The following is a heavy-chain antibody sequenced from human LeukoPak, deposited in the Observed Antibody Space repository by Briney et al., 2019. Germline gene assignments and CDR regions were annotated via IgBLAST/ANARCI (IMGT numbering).Heavy chain of an antibody. V-gene: IGHV7-4-1*02. D-gene: IGHD2-15*01. Sequence: ASVKVSCKASGYTFTSYAMNWVRQAPGQGLEWMGWINTNTGNPTYAQGFTGRFVFSLDTSVSTAYLQISSLKAEDTAVYYCARLGIVDHTDHFDYWGQGTLVTVSS. CDR1: GYTFTSYA. CDR2: INTNTGNP. J-gene: IGHJ4*02. CDR3: ARLGIVDHTDHFDY.